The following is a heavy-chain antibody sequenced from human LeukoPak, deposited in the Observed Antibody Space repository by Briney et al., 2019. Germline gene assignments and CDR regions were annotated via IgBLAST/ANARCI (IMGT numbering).Heavy chain of an antibody. Sequence: GGSLRLSCAASGSAFSTSGMNWVRQAPGKGLEWVSYISSSSNFISYGDSMRGRFTISRDNAQNSLYLQMNSLRAEDTAVYYCARIPYSSSSGAFDIWGQGTMVTVSS. CDR1: GSAFSTSG. V-gene: IGHV3-21*01. D-gene: IGHD6-13*01. CDR2: ISSSSNFI. CDR3: ARIPYSSSSGAFDI. J-gene: IGHJ3*02.